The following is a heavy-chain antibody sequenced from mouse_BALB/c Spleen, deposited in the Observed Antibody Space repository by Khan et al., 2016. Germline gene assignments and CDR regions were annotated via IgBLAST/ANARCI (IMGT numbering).Heavy chain of an antibody. CDR2: INPSNGGT. V-gene: IGHV1S81*02. Sequence: QVQLKESGAELVKPGASVKLSCKASGYTFTSYYMYWVKQRPGQGLEWIGEINPSNGGTNFNEKFKSKATLTVDKSSSTAYMQLSSLTSEDSAVXYCTRGGYDYDYWGQGTTLTVSS. J-gene: IGHJ2*01. CDR1: GYTFTSYY. CDR3: TRGGYDYDY. D-gene: IGHD2-4*01.